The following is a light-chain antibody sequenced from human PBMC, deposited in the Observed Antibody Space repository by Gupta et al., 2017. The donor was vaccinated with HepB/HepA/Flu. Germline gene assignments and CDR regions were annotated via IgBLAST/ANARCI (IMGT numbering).Light chain of an antibody. V-gene: IGKV4-1*01. Sequence: DIVMTQSPDSLAVSLGERATINCKSSQSVLYSSNNKNYLAWYQQKPGQPPKLLIYWASTRESGVPDRFSGSGSGTXFTLTIXSLQAEDVAVYYCQQYDSTPPTFGXATKVQIK. CDR1: QSVLYSSNNKNY. CDR3: QQYDSTPPT. J-gene: IGKJ2*01. CDR2: WAS.